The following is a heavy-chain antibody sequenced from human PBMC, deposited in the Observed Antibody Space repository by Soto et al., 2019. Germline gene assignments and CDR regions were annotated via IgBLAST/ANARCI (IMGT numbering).Heavy chain of an antibody. D-gene: IGHD2-8*01. V-gene: IGHV3-23*01. CDR3: AKGDQERQWVFLHN. J-gene: IGHJ4*02. CDR1: GFTFSNYA. Sequence: EVQLLESGGGLVQPGGSLRLSCIASGFTFSNYAMTWVRQAPGKGMEWVSAIRGSGGETFYADSVQGRFTISRDNSRITLYIQMNSLRAEETAVYYCAKGDQERQWVFLHNWGQGTLVTVSS. CDR2: IRGSGGET.